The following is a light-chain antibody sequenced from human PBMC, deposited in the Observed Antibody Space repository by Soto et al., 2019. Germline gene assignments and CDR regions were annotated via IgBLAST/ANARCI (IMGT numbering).Light chain of an antibody. J-gene: IGKJ4*01. CDR1: QSISSW. CDR3: QQYNSYPLT. V-gene: IGKV1-5*01. CDR2: DAS. Sequence: DIQMTQSPSTLSASVGDRVTITCRASQSISSWLAWYQQKPGKAPKLLIYDASSLESGVPSRFSGSGSGTEFNLTISSLQPDDFATYDCQQYNSYPLTFGGGTKVEIK.